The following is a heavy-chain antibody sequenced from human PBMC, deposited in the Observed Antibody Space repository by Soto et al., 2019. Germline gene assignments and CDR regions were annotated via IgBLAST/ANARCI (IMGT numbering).Heavy chain of an antibody. J-gene: IGHJ4*02. D-gene: IGHD1-26*01. CDR1: GFTLTTYT. V-gene: IGHV3-21*01. Sequence: EVQLVESGGGLVKPGGSLRLSCAASGFTLTTYTMNWVRQAPGMGLEWVSSINGRGNYKYYTDSVEGRFTISRDNAQNSLYLQMNSLRAEDPAVYYCTREDGVVGATSAFDYWGQGTLVTVSS. CDR2: INGRGNYK. CDR3: TREDGVVGATSAFDY.